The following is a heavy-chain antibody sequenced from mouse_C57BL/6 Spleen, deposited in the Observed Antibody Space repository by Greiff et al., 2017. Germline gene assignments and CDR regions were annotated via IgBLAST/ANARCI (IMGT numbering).Heavy chain of an antibody. D-gene: IGHD1-1*01. J-gene: IGHJ2*01. V-gene: IGHV1-81*01. Sequence: QVQLKQSGAELARPGASVKLSCKASGYTFTSYGISWVKQRTGQGLEWIGEIYPRSGNTYYNEKFKGKATLTADKSSSPAYMELRSLTSEDSAVYFCARQTVDYYGSSPFDYWGQGTTLTVSS. CDR2: IYPRSGNT. CDR1: GYTFTSYG. CDR3: ARQTVDYYGSSPFDY.